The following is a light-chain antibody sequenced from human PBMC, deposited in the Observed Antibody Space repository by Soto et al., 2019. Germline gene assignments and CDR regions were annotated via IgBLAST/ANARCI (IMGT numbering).Light chain of an antibody. CDR2: AAS. CDR1: QSISSY. Sequence: DIQMSQSPSTLSASVGDRVTITCRASQSISSYLNWYQQKPGKAPKLLIYAASSLQSGVPSRFSGSGSGTEFTLTINSLQPDDFATYFCQQYQTYSTFGQGTRLEIK. CDR3: QQYQTYST. J-gene: IGKJ5*01. V-gene: IGKV1-39*01.